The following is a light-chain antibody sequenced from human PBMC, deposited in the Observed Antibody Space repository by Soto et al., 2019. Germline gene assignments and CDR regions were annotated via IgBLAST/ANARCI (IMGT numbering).Light chain of an antibody. Sequence: EIVLTPSPATLSLSPVERATLSCRASRTVGNFLAWYQQKPGQAPTLRIFDATHRATGIPARFSGSGSGTDFTLTISSLEPDDFGVYYCQQRDNWPPLTFGGGTKVDIK. V-gene: IGKV3-11*01. J-gene: IGKJ4*01. CDR3: QQRDNWPPLT. CDR1: RTVGNF. CDR2: DAT.